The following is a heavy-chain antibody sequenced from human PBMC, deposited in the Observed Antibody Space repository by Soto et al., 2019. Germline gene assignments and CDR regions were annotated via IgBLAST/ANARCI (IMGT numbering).Heavy chain of an antibody. D-gene: IGHD3-10*01. CDR2: IYYSGST. Sequence: SETLSLTGTVSGGSISSYYWSWIRHPPGKGLEWIGYIYYSGSTNYNPSLKSRVTISVDTSKNQFSLKLSSVTAADTAVYYCARDIGYGSGLDYYYGMDVWGQGTTVTVSS. V-gene: IGHV4-59*01. CDR1: GGSISSYY. J-gene: IGHJ6*02. CDR3: ARDIGYGSGLDYYYGMDV.